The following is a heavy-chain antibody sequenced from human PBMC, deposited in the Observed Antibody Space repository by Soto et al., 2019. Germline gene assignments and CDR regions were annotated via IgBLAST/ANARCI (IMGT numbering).Heavy chain of an antibody. D-gene: IGHD6-13*01. CDR3: ANSGGIAAAGGFDY. J-gene: IGHJ4*02. CDR1: GFTFSSYG. V-gene: IGHV3-30*18. CDR2: ISYDGSNK. Sequence: ESGGGVVQPGRSLRLSCAASGFTFSSYGMHWVRQAPGKGLEWVAVISYDGSNKYYADSVKGRFTISRDNSKNTLYLQMNSLRAEDTAVYYCANSGGIAAAGGFDYWGQGTLVTVSS.